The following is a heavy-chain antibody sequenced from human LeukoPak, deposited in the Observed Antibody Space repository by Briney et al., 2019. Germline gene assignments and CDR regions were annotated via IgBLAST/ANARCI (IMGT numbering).Heavy chain of an antibody. CDR1: GFTFDDYA. CDR2: ISWNSGSI. V-gene: IGHV3-9*03. J-gene: IGHJ4*02. CDR3: ARGEYSRGS. Sequence: GGSLRLSCAASGFTFDDYAMHWVRQAPGKGLEWVSGISWNSGSIGYADSVKGRFTISRDNAKNSLYLQMNSLRAEDMALYYCARGEYSRGSWGQGTLVTVSS. D-gene: IGHD6-6*01.